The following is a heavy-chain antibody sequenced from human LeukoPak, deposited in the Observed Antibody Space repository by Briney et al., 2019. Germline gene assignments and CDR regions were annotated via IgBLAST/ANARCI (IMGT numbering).Heavy chain of an antibody. Sequence: ASVKVSCKASGYTFTSYDINWVRQATGQGLEWMGWMNPNSGNTGYAQKFQGRVTMTRNTSISTAYMELSSLRSEDTAVYYCASLRREWHDAFDIWGQGTMVTVSS. D-gene: IGHD3-3*01. CDR3: ASLRREWHDAFDI. CDR2: MNPNSGNT. J-gene: IGHJ3*02. CDR1: GYTFTSYD. V-gene: IGHV1-8*01.